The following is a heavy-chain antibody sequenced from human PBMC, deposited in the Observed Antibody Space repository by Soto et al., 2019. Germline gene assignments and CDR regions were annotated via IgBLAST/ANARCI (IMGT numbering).Heavy chain of an antibody. CDR1: GFTFSSYG. Sequence: QVQLVESGGGVVQPGRSLRLSCAASGFTFSSYGMHWVRQAPGKGLEWVAVISYDGSSKYYADSVKGRFTISRDNSKNTLYLQMTSLRAEDTAVYYCAKGSRAYCGGDCYSGGYWGQGTLVTVSS. J-gene: IGHJ4*02. D-gene: IGHD2-21*02. CDR2: ISYDGSSK. CDR3: AKGSRAYCGGDCYSGGY. V-gene: IGHV3-30*18.